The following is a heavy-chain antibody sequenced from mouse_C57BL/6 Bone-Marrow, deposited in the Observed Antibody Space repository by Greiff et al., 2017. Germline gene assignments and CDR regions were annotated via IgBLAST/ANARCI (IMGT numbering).Heavy chain of an antibody. CDR3: ARPSYYGSSYGFAY. Sequence: VQLKESGPVLVKPGASVKMSCKASGYTFTDYYMNWVKQSHGKSLEWIGVINPYNGGTSYNQKFKGKATLTVDKSSSTAYMELNSLTSEDSAVYYCARPSYYGSSYGFAYWGQGTLVTGSA. D-gene: IGHD1-1*01. CDR1: GYTFTDYY. J-gene: IGHJ3*01. V-gene: IGHV1-19*01. CDR2: INPYNGGT.